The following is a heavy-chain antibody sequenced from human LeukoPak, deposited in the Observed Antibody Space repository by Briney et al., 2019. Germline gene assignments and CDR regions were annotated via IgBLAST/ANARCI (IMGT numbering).Heavy chain of an antibody. CDR3: AREHSSSWADY. CDR2: ISASGTT. V-gene: IGHV3-23*01. Sequence: GGSLRLSCAASGFTLSSYAMTWVRQAPGKGLEWVSAISASGTTNYADSVKGHFTMSRDNSKDTLYLQMNSLRTEDTAVYYCAREHSSSWADYWGPGTLVTVSS. CDR1: GFTLSSYA. J-gene: IGHJ4*02. D-gene: IGHD6-13*01.